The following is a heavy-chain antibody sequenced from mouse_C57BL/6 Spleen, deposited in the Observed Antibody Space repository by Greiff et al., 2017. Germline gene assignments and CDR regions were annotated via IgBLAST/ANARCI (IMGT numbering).Heavy chain of an antibody. Sequence: EVKLQESGPGLVKPSQSLSLTCSVTGYSITSGYYWNWIRQFPGNKLEWMGYISYDGSNNYNPSLKNRISITRDTSKNQFFLKLNSVTTEDTATYYCARGIYYDYEFAYWGQGTLVTVSA. V-gene: IGHV3-6*01. CDR1: GYSITSGYY. CDR2: ISYDGSN. J-gene: IGHJ3*01. D-gene: IGHD2-4*01. CDR3: ARGIYYDYEFAY.